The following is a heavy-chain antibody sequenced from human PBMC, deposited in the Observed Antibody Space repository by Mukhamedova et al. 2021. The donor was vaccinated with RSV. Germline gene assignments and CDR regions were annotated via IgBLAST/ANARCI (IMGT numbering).Heavy chain of an antibody. V-gene: IGHV3-30*04. CDR3: ARDGDYYGSGSYYNGNW. J-gene: IGHJ5*01. CDR1: SSYA. Sequence: SSYAMHWVRQAPGKGLEWVAVISYDGSNKYYADSVKGRFTISRDNSKNTLYLQMNSLRAEDTAMYYCARDGDYYGSGSYYNGNW. CDR2: ISYDGSNK. D-gene: IGHD3-10*01.